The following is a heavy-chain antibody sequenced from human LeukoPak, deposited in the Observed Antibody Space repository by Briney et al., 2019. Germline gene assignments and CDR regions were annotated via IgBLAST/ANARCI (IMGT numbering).Heavy chain of an antibody. CDR3: RRSAAAGFFDY. Sequence: GGSLRLSCAASGFTFSSYWMSWVRQAPGRGLEWVANIKQDGSEKYYVDSVKGRFTISRDNAKNSLYMQMNSLRAEDTAVYYCRRSAAAGFFDYWGQGTLVTVSS. D-gene: IGHD6-13*01. J-gene: IGHJ4*02. CDR2: IKQDGSEK. CDR1: GFTFSSYW. V-gene: IGHV3-7*03.